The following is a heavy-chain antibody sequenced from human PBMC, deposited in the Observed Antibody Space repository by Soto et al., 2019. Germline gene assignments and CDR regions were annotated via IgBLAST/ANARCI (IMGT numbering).Heavy chain of an antibody. D-gene: IGHD2-8*01. Sequence: GGSLRLSCAASGFTFSNYAMSWGRQAPGKELEWVSTISSSGASTDYADSVKGRFTISRDNSQNTLNLQMNSLRAEDTAIYYCAKNQHAMAHDYWGPGTLVTVS. CDR3: AKNQHAMAHDY. V-gene: IGHV3-23*01. CDR2: ISSSGAST. CDR1: GFTFSNYA. J-gene: IGHJ4*02.